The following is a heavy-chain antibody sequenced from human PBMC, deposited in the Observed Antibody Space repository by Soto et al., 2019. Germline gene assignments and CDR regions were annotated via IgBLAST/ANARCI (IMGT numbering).Heavy chain of an antibody. CDR1: GGSISSGDYY. Sequence: SETLSLTCTVSGGSISSGDYYWSWIRQPPGKGLEWIGYIYYSGSTYYNPSLKSRVTISVDTSKNQFSLKLSSLRSEDTGVYYCAAGDYHDTSSYSSDDWGQGTLVTVSS. V-gene: IGHV4-30-4*01. D-gene: IGHD2-21*01. CDR3: AAGDYHDTSSYSSDD. CDR2: IYYSGST. J-gene: IGHJ4*02.